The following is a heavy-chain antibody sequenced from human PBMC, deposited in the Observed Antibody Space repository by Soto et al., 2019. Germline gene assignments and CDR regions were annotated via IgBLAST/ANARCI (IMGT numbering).Heavy chain of an antibody. CDR1: GYSFTSGFY. V-gene: IGHV4-38-2*01. CDR2: ISYSGNT. J-gene: IGHJ4*02. Sequence: LSLTCGVSGYSFTSGFYCGWIRQPPGKRLEWIATISYSGNTYYNPSLESRISIAVDTSKNQFSLRLTSVTAADTALYYCTRGAGAPMVRFDYWGQGTLVTVSS. CDR3: TRGAGAPMVRFDY. D-gene: IGHD5-18*01.